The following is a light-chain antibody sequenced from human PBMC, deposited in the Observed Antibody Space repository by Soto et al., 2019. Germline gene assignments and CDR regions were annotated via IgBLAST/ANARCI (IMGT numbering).Light chain of an antibody. CDR1: SSNLGAGYD. V-gene: IGLV1-40*01. CDR2: GNR. CDR3: CSYADGQTLA. Sequence: QSVLTQPPSVSGAPGQRVTLSCTGNSSNLGAGYDVHWYQQLPGAAPKLVIFGNRNRPSGVPERFSGSKSGTTASLIISGLQAEDEADYFCCSYADGQTLAFGGGTKLTVL. J-gene: IGLJ2*01.